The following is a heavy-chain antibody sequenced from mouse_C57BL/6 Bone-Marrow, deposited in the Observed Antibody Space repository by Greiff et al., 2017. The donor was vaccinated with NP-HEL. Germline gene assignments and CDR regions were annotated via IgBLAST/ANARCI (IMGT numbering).Heavy chain of an antibody. CDR3: ASPMDY. J-gene: IGHJ4*01. CDR2: ISSGGSYT. Sequence: EVMLVESGGDLVKPGGSLKLSCAASGFTFSSYGMSWVRQTPDKRLEWVATISSGGSYTYYPDSVKGRFTISRDNAKNTLYLQMSMLKSEDTAMYYCASPMDYWGQGTSVTVSS. CDR1: GFTFSSYG. V-gene: IGHV5-6*01.